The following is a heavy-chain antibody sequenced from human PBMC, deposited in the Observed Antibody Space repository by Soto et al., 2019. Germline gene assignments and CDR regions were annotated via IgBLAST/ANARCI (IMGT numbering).Heavy chain of an antibody. CDR1: GFTFSGSA. V-gene: IGHV3-73*01. CDR3: LVGATRRGYYYYGMDV. Sequence: GGPLRLSCAASGFTFSGSAMHWVRQASGKGLEWVGRIRSKANSYATAYAASVKGRFTISRDDSKNTAYLQMNSLKTEDTAVYYCLVGATRRGYYYYGMDVWGQGTTVTVSS. CDR2: IRSKANSYAT. J-gene: IGHJ6*02. D-gene: IGHD1-26*01.